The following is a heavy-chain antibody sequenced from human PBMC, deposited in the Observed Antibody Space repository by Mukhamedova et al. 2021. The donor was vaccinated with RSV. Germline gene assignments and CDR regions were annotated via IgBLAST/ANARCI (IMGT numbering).Heavy chain of an antibody. CDR2: IYSGGST. D-gene: IGHD6-6*01. CDR3: ARGEADSSSTD. J-gene: IGHJ4*02. Sequence: GKGLEWVSVIYSGGSTYYADSVKGRFTISRDNSKNTLYLQMNSLRAEDTAGYYCARGEADSSSTDWGQGTLVTVSS. V-gene: IGHV3-53*01.